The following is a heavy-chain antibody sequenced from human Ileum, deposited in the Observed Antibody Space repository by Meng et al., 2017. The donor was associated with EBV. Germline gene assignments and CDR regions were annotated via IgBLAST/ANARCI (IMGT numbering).Heavy chain of an antibody. CDR3: ARESYSDSSGYYSLDY. V-gene: IGHV4-4*02. D-gene: IGHD3-22*01. CDR2: IHHTEST. Sequence: QLQGSGPGLVKPSGTLSLTCAVSGGSISSSNWWSWVRQAPGKGLEWIGEIHHTESTNYNPSLKSRVTISVDKSKNQFSLKLSSVTAADTAVYYCARESYSDSSGYYSLDYWGQGSLVTVSS. J-gene: IGHJ4*02. CDR1: GGSISSSNW.